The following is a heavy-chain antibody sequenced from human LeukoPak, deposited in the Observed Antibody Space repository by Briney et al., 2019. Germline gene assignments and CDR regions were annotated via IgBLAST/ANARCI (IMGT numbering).Heavy chain of an antibody. CDR2: IIYSGGAT. CDR1: GFTFSRSA. Sequence: GGSLRLSCAASGFTFSRSAMTWVRQGPGTGLEFVASIIYSGGATYYADSVKGRFTISRDNAKNSLYLQMNSLRAEDTAVYYCARDMTGYRTYYFDYWGQGTLVTVSS. D-gene: IGHD5-12*01. V-gene: IGHV3-23*01. J-gene: IGHJ4*02. CDR3: ARDMTGYRTYYFDY.